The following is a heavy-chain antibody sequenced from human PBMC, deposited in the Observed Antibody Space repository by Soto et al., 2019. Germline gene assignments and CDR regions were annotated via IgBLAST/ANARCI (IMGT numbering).Heavy chain of an antibody. CDR2: IYSGGST. CDR1: GFTVSSNY. CDR3: ARFSGSYLSPFDY. J-gene: IGHJ4*02. Sequence: PGGSLRLSCAASGFTVSSNYMSWVRQAPGKGLEWVSVIYSGGSTYYADSVKGRFTISRHNSKNTLYLQMNSLRAEDTAVYYCARFSGSYLSPFDYWGQGTLVTVSS. V-gene: IGHV3-53*04. D-gene: IGHD1-26*01.